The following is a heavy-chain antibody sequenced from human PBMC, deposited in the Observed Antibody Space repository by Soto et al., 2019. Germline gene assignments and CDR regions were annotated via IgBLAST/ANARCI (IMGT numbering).Heavy chain of an antibody. CDR2: IIPILGIA. J-gene: IGHJ6*02. Sequence: SVKVSCKASGGTFSSYTISWVRQAPGQGLEWMGRIIPILGIANYAQKFQGRVTIAADKSTSTAYMELSSLRSEDTAVYYCARTSLTIFGPSNDYYGMGVWGLGTTVTVSS. D-gene: IGHD3-3*01. V-gene: IGHV1-69*02. CDR1: GGTFSSYT. CDR3: ARTSLTIFGPSNDYYGMGV.